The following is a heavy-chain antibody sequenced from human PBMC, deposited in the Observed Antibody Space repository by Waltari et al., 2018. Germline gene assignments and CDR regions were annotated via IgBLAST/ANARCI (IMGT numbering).Heavy chain of an antibody. Sequence: EVQLVESGGGFVQPGGSLRLSCAASGFTFSAYEMNWVRQTPGTGLEWLSYISGSGNTIYYADSVKGRFTVSRDNAKNSLYLQMNSLRPDDTAVYYCAGGTYYYNSSGYYSAEYFQHWGQGTLVTVSS. CDR2: ISGSGNTI. J-gene: IGHJ1*01. CDR1: GFTFSAYE. CDR3: AGGTYYYNSSGYYSAEYFQH. D-gene: IGHD3-22*01. V-gene: IGHV3-48*03.